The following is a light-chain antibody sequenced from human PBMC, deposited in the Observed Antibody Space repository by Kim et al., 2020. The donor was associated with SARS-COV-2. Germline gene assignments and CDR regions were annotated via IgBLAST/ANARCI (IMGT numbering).Light chain of an antibody. J-gene: IGLJ2*01. CDR3: QTWDPGVI. V-gene: IGLV3-1*01. CDR1: VLGETF. CDR2: QHP. Sequence: SVSPGETATIPCSVYVLGETFAACYKQVVSHSPILVIYQHPRRAPAIPGRFSGSASGVTITLTIAGTQAIDEANYYCQTWDPGVIFGGGTKLTV.